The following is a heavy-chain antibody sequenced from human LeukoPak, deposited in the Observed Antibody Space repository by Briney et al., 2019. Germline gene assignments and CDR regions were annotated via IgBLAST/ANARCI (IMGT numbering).Heavy chain of an antibody. Sequence: SETLSLTCTVSGDSISSYYWSWIRQPPGKGLEWIGYFYHTGSSNYNPSLKSRVTMSVDTSKNQFSLKLSSVTAADTAVYYCARRQSSSWYFDYWGQGTLVTVSS. J-gene: IGHJ4*02. CDR3: ARRQSSSWYFDY. CDR1: GDSISSYY. D-gene: IGHD6-13*01. CDR2: FYHTGSS. V-gene: IGHV4-59*08.